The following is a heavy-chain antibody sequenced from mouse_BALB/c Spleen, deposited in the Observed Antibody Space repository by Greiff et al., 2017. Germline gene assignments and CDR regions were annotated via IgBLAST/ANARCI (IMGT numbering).Heavy chain of an antibody. CDR1: GFTFSSYA. CDR2: ISSGGSYT. D-gene: IGHD2-14*01. Sequence: EVMLVESGGGLVKPGGSLKLSCAASGFTFSSYAMSWVRQTPEKRLEWVATISSGGSYTYYPDSVKGRFTISRDNAKNTLYLQMSSLRSEDTAMYYCARQDYRYDGGDYFDYWGQGTTLTVSS. V-gene: IGHV5-9-3*01. CDR3: ARQDYRYDGGDYFDY. J-gene: IGHJ2*01.